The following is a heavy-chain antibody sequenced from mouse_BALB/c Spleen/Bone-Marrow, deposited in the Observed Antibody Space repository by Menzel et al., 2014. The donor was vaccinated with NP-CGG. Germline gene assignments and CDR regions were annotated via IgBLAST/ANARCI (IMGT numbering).Heavy chain of an antibody. CDR3: TRHELGLFDY. J-gene: IGHJ2*01. V-gene: IGHV5-12-1*01. CDR2: ISNGGGST. Sequence: EVQVVESGGGLVKPGGSLKLSCAASGFAFSSYDMSWVRRTPEKRLEWVAYISNGGGSTYYPDTVKGRFTISRDNAKNTLYLQMSSLKSEDTAMYYCTRHELGLFDYWGQGTTLTVSS. D-gene: IGHD4-1*01. CDR1: GFAFSSYD.